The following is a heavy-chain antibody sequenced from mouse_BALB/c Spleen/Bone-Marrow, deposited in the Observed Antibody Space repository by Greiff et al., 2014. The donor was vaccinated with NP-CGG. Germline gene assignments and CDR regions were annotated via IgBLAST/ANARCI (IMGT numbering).Heavy chain of an antibody. Sequence: DVQLVESGGGLVKPGGSLKLSCAASGFTFSDYYMYWVRQTPEKGLEWVATISDGGGYTYYPDSVWGRFTISRDNAKNNLYLQMSSLKSEDTAMYYCARSGERYGAMDYWGQGTSVTVFS. D-gene: IGHD2-10*02. J-gene: IGHJ4*01. CDR2: ISDGGGYT. V-gene: IGHV5-4*02. CDR3: ARSGERYGAMDY. CDR1: GFTFSDYY.